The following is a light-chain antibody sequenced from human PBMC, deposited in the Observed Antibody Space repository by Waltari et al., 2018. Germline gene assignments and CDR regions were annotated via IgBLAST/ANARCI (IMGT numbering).Light chain of an antibody. Sequence: DIVMTQSPDSLAVSLGERATINCKSSQSVLYNSNNKNYLAGYQQKPGQPPKPVIYWASTRESGVPDRFSGSGSGTDFTLTISSLQAEDVAVYYCQQYYSTPLTFGGGTKVEIK. CDR1: QSVLYNSNNKNY. J-gene: IGKJ4*01. V-gene: IGKV4-1*01. CDR3: QQYYSTPLT. CDR2: WAS.